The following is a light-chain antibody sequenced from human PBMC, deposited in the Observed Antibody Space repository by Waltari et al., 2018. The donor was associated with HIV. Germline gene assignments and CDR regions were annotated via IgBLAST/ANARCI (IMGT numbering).Light chain of an antibody. CDR2: EVS. Sequence: QSALTQPASVSGSPGQSITISCTGTSSDVGSDNVVSWYQQHPGKAPKLMIYEVSKRPSGVSNRFSGSKSGNTASLTISGLQAEDEADYHCCSYAGSSTYVVFGGGTKLTVL. J-gene: IGLJ2*01. CDR1: SSDVGSDNV. CDR3: CSYAGSSTYVV. V-gene: IGLV2-23*02.